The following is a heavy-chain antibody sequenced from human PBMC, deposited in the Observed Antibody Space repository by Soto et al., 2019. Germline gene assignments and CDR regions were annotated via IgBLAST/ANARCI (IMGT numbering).Heavy chain of an antibody. CDR3: ARVGDTITIFGVVIPNWFDP. Sequence: LRLSCAASGFTFSDYYMSWIRQAPGKGLEWVSHISSTGSRVYYADSVKGRFTISRDNARNSLNLQTNSLRAEDTAVYYCARVGDTITIFGVVIPNWFDPWGQGTLVTVSS. D-gene: IGHD3-3*01. CDR1: GFTFSDYY. V-gene: IGHV3-11*01. CDR2: ISSTGSRV. J-gene: IGHJ5*02.